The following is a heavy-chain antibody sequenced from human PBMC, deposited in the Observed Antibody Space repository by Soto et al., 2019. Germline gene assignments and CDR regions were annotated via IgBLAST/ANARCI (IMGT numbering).Heavy chain of an antibody. CDR3: AREVSHGYVLRGMDV. J-gene: IGHJ6*02. D-gene: IGHD5-18*01. CDR1: KFTITSYW. Sequence: EVQLVESGGGLVQPGGSVRLSCAASKFTITSYWMHWVRQAPAKGLVWVSRINSDGSSISYADAVKGRFTISRDNAKNTLYLQMNSLRVEDTAVYYCAREVSHGYVLRGMDVWGQGTTVTVFS. V-gene: IGHV3-74*01. CDR2: INSDGSSI.